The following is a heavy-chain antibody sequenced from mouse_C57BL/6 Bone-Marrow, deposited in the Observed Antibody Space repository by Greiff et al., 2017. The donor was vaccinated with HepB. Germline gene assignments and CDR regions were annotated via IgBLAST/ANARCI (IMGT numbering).Heavy chain of an antibody. Sequence: VKLKESGAELVKPGASVKMSCKASGYTFTTYPIEWMKQNHGKSLEWIGNFHPYNDDTKYNEKFKGKATLTVEKTSSTVYLELSRLTSDDSAVYYCARGGVVGNYFDYWGQGTTLTVSS. CDR1: GYTFTTYP. J-gene: IGHJ2*01. CDR3: ARGGVVGNYFDY. V-gene: IGHV1-47*01. CDR2: FHPYNDDT. D-gene: IGHD1-1*01.